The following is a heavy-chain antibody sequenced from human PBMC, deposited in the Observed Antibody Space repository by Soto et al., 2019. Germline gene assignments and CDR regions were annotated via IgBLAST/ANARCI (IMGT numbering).Heavy chain of an antibody. CDR1: GFSFSSYA. J-gene: IGHJ5*02. CDR3: ARDMYSSDYFVKWFEP. D-gene: IGHD6-19*01. Sequence: QVRLVESGGGVVQPGRSLRLSCTASGFSFSSYAMYWFRQPPGKGLEWVAVISKDGMNKNYADSVKGRVTVSRDNVIYSLDLQLNSLRGEDTAMYYWARDMYSSDYFVKWFEPWGQGTLVTVSS. CDR2: ISKDGMNK. V-gene: IGHV3-30*04.